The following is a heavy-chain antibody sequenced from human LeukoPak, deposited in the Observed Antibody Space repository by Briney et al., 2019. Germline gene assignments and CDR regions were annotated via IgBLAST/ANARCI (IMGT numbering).Heavy chain of an antibody. CDR3: TKGILYNRDALDY. V-gene: IGHV3-23*01. J-gene: IGHJ4*02. CDR2: ISPSGGTT. CDR1: GITFSSYA. Sequence: GGSLRLSCAGSGITFSSYAMTWVRQAPGKGLEWVSSISPSGGTTDYADSVKGRFTISRDNSRTTLYLQMNSLRADDTAVYYCTKGILYNRDALDYWGQGTLVTVSS. D-gene: IGHD1-14*01.